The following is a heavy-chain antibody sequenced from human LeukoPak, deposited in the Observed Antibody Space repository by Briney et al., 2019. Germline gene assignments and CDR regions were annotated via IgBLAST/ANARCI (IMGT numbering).Heavy chain of an antibody. CDR3: ARDGIQYGDAFDI. CDR1: GGSLSSYY. CDR2: IYYSGST. Sequence: SETLSLTCTVSGGSLSSYYWSWIRQPPGKGLEWIGYIYYSGSTNYNPSLKSRVTISVDTSKNQFSLKLSSVTAADTAVYYCARDGIQYGDAFDIWGQGTMVTVSS. V-gene: IGHV4-59*01. D-gene: IGHD5-18*01. J-gene: IGHJ3*02.